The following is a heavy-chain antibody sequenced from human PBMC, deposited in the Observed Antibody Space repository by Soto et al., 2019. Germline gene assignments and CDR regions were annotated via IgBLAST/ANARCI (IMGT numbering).Heavy chain of an antibody. J-gene: IGHJ6*02. CDR1: GLTFSSYG. CDR2: IWYDGSNK. Sequence: GGSLRLSCAASGLTFSSYGMHWVRQAPGKGLEWVAVIWYDGSNKYYADSVKGRFTISRDNSKNTLYLQMNSLRAEDTAVYYCARDGRSTTSSGYYYYYGMDVWGQGTTVTVSS. CDR3: ARDGRSTTSSGYYYYYGMDV. V-gene: IGHV3-33*01. D-gene: IGHD1-26*01.